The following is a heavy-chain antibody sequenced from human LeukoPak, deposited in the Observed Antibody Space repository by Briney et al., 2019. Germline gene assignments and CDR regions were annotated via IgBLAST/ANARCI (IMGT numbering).Heavy chain of an antibody. D-gene: IGHD3-3*01. J-gene: IGHJ6*03. CDR3: STGLEWLGLYYYMDV. Sequence: SETLSLTCTVSGGSISSGSYYWSWIRQPAGKGLEWIGRIYTSGSTNYNPSLKSRVTISVDTSKNQFSLKLSSVTAADTAVYYCSTGLEWLGLYYYMDVWGKGTTVTVSS. CDR2: IYTSGST. V-gene: IGHV4-61*02. CDR1: GGSISSGSYY.